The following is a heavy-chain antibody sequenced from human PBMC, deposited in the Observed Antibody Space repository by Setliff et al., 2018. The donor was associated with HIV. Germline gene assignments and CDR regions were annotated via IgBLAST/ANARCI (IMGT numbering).Heavy chain of an antibody. CDR3: ARDGLLVAGIRFDY. CDR2: IIPAFGTA. J-gene: IGHJ4*01. D-gene: IGHD6-19*01. Sequence: ASVKVSCKASGGTFNTYVISWVRQAPGQGLEWMGGIIPAFGTANYAQKFQGRVTITTDESTSTAYMELSGLRSEDTAVYFCARDGLLVAGIRFDYWGQGTLVTVSS. CDR1: GGTFNTYV. V-gene: IGHV1-69*05.